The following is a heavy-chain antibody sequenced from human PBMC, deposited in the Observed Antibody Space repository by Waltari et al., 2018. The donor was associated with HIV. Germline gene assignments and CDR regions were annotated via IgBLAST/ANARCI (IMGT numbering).Heavy chain of an antibody. V-gene: IGHV4-59*08. D-gene: IGHD6-13*01. CDR2: IYYSGST. CDR3: ARRWSRRYSSSWSRRLGAFDI. CDR1: GGSISSYY. J-gene: IGHJ3*02. Sequence: QVQLQESGPGLVKPSETLSLTCTVSGGSISSYYWSWIRQPPGKGMEWIGDIYYSGSTNYTPSLKSRVTISVDTSKNQFSLKLSSVTAADTAVYYCARRWSRRYSSSWSRRLGAFDIWGQGTMVTVSS.